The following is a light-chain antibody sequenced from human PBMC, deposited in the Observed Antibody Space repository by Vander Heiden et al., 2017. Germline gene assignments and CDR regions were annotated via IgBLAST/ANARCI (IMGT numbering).Light chain of an antibody. V-gene: IGLV6-57*01. CDR1: SGSIASNY. CDR3: QSYDSTYVV. Sequence: NFMLTQPHSVSESPGKTVTISCTRSSGSIASNYVQWYQQRPGSSPTTVIYEDNQRPSGVPDRFSGSIDSSSNSASLTISGLKTEDEADYYCQSYDSTYVVFGGGTKLTGL. CDR2: EDN. J-gene: IGLJ2*01.